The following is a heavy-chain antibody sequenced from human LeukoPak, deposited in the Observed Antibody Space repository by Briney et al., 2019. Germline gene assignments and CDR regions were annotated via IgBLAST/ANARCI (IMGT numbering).Heavy chain of an antibody. CDR1: GGSISSYY. V-gene: IGHV4-4*07. CDR3: ARTYSSGYLDY. Sequence: KPSGTLSLTCTASGGSISSYYWGWVRQPPGEGLEWIGRIYTRGSTNYNPSLKSRVTMSVDTSKNQFSLKLSSVTAADTAVYYCARTYSSGYLDYWGQGTLVTVSS. D-gene: IGHD3-22*01. J-gene: IGHJ4*02. CDR2: IYTRGST.